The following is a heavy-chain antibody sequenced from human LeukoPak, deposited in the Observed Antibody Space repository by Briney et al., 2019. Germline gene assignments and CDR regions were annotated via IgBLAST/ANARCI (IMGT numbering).Heavy chain of an antibody. D-gene: IGHD6-19*01. J-gene: IGHJ6*02. CDR3: TRDLNIAVAATHYYYYYGMDV. CDR1: GFTFGDYA. Sequence: GGSLRLSCTASGFTFGDYAMSWFRQAPGKGLEWVGFIRSKAYGGTTEYAASVKGRFTISRDDSKSIAYLQMNSLKTEDTAVYYCTRDLNIAVAATHYYYYYGMDVWGQGTTVTVSS. CDR2: IRSKAYGGTT. V-gene: IGHV3-49*03.